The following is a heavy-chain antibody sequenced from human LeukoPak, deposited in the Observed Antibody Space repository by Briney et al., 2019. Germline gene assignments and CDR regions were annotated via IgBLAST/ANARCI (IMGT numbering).Heavy chain of an antibody. CDR2: IYPADSDT. J-gene: IGHJ4*02. CDR3: ARQSRDGSKTRGYYFDY. D-gene: IGHD3-10*01. CDR1: GCIFTNYW. V-gene: IGHV5-51*01. Sequence: GESLKISCQVSGCIFTNYWIGWVRQMPGTGLESMGIIYPADSDTTYSPSFQGQVTISADKSISTGYLQWSSLKASDTAMYYCARQSRDGSKTRGYYFDYWGPGTQVTVSS.